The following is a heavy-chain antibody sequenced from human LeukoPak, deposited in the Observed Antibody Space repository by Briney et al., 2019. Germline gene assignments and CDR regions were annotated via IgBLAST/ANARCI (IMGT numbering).Heavy chain of an antibody. Sequence: GGSLRLSCAASGFSFSSYGMHWVRQAPGKGLECVAFIRYDGSNKYYADSVKGRFTISRDNSKNTLYLQMNSLRAEDTAVYYCAKDGVSMIVDKPPDYWGQGTLVTVSS. V-gene: IGHV3-30*02. J-gene: IGHJ4*02. D-gene: IGHD3-22*01. CDR3: AKDGVSMIVDKPPDY. CDR1: GFSFSSYG. CDR2: IRYDGSNK.